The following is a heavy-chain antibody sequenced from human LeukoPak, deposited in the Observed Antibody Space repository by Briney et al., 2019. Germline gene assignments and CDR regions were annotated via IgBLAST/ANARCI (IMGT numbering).Heavy chain of an antibody. J-gene: IGHJ4*02. V-gene: IGHV3-23*01. CDR2: ISGNGDNI. D-gene: IGHD6-13*01. CDR3: ANYVQKLVPFDY. CDR1: GFTFSSYP. Sequence: GGSLRLSCAASGFTFSSYPMLWVRQVPGKGLEWVSVISGNGDNIHYADSVKGRFTISRDNSKNTLYLQMNSLRAEDTAIYYCANYVQKLVPFDYWGQGTLVTVSS.